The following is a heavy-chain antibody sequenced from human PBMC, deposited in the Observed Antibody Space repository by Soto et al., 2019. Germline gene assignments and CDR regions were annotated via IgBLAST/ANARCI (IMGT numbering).Heavy chain of an antibody. CDR3: ARHALGAGFLRNFDWLPDY. J-gene: IGHJ4*02. V-gene: IGHV5-10-1*01. CDR1: GYRFTSYL. D-gene: IGHD3-9*01. Sequence: GESLKISCKFSGYRFTSYLLSWVRQRPVKGLEWLGRIDPSDSYTNYSPSFQGHVTISAYKSISTAYLQWRSLKASDTAMYYCARHALGAGFLRNFDWLPDYWGQGT. CDR2: IDPSDSYT.